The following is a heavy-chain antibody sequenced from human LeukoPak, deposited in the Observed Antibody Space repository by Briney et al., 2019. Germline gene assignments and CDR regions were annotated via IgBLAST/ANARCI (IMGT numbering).Heavy chain of an antibody. Sequence: GASVKVSCKASGYTFTSYGISWVRQAPGQGLEWMGWISAYNGNTNYAQKFQGRVTMTRDTSTSTVYMELSSLRSEDTAVYYCARGVEIRYFDWGQGTLVTVSS. V-gene: IGHV1-18*01. J-gene: IGHJ4*02. CDR3: ARGVEIRYFD. D-gene: IGHD3-9*01. CDR2: ISAYNGNT. CDR1: GYTFTSYG.